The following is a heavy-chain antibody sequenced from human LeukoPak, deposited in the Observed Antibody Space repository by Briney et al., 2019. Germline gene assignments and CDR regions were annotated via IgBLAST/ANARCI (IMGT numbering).Heavy chain of an antibody. Sequence: SETLSLTCTVSGGSISSGGYYWSWIRQHPGKGLEWIGYIYYSGSTYYNPSLKSRVTISVDTSKNQFSLKLSSVTAADTAVYYCASTSGGYYGSGSYGYYYYMDVWGKGTTVTVSS. J-gene: IGHJ6*03. D-gene: IGHD3-10*01. CDR3: ASTSGGYYGSGSYGYYYYMDV. CDR1: GGSISSGGYY. CDR2: IYYSGST. V-gene: IGHV4-31*03.